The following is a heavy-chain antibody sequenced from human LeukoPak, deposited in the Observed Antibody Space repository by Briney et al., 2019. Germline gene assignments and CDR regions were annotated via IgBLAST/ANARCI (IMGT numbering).Heavy chain of an antibody. V-gene: IGHV3-48*01. J-gene: IGHJ5*02. D-gene: IGHD2-8*01. CDR1: GFTFSNYG. Sequence: GSLRPSCEASGFTFSNYGMNWVRQAPGKGLEWVSYIRPNDGTTHYADSVKGRFTISRDNAKNSLSLQMTSLRVDDSAVYYCVRGQTNLDNWFDPWGQGTLVIVSS. CDR3: VRGQTNLDNWFDP. CDR2: IRPNDGTT.